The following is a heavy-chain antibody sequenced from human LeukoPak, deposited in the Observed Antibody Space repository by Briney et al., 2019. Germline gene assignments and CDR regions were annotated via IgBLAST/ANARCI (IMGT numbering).Heavy chain of an antibody. D-gene: IGHD2-2*01. CDR3: ARDIRCSSTSCYHQTTDY. CDR1: GFTFSSYS. V-gene: IGHV3-21*01. Sequence: GGSLRLSCAVSGFTFSSYSMNWVRQAPGKGLEWVSSISSSSSYIYYADSVKGRFTISRDNAKNSLYLQMNSLRAEDTAVYCCARDIRCSSTSCYHQTTDYWGQGTLVTVSS. CDR2: ISSSSSYI. J-gene: IGHJ4*02.